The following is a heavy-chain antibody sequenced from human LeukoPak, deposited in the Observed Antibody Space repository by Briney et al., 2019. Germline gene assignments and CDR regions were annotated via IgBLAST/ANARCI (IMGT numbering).Heavy chain of an antibody. Sequence: GGSLRLSCAASGFTFSSYAMSWVRQAPGKGLEWVSAISGSGGSTYYADSEKGRFTISRDNSKNTLYLQMNSLRAEDTAVYYCAKVYNLGYYYDSSGYFDYWGQGTLVTVSS. CDR2: ISGSGGST. D-gene: IGHD3-22*01. J-gene: IGHJ4*02. V-gene: IGHV3-23*01. CDR1: GFTFSSYA. CDR3: AKVYNLGYYYDSSGYFDY.